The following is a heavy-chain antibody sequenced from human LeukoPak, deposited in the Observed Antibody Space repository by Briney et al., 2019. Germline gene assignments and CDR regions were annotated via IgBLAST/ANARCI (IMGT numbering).Heavy chain of an antibody. J-gene: IGHJ4*02. V-gene: IGHV4-4*07. Sequence: KASETLSLTCTVSGGSISSYYWSWIRQPAGKGLEWIGRIYTSGSTNYNPSLKSRVTMSVDTSKNQFSLKLSSVTAADTAVYYCARGTQGYCSGGSCYDYWGQGTLVTVSS. CDR2: IYTSGST. D-gene: IGHD2-15*01. CDR1: GGSISSYY. CDR3: ARGTQGYCSGGSCYDY.